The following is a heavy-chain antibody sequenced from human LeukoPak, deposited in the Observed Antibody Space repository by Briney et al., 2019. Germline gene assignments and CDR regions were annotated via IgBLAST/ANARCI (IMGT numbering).Heavy chain of an antibody. CDR3: ARGQDIVVVPAARLDYNWFDP. D-gene: IGHD2-2*01. V-gene: IGHV1-8*03. Sequence: GASVKVSCKASGYTFTGYDINWVRQATGQGLGWMGWMNPNSGNTGYAQKFQGRVTITRNTSISTAYMELSSLRSEDTAVYYCARGQDIVVVPAARLDYNWFDPWGQGTLVTVSS. CDR1: GYTFTGYD. J-gene: IGHJ5*02. CDR2: MNPNSGNT.